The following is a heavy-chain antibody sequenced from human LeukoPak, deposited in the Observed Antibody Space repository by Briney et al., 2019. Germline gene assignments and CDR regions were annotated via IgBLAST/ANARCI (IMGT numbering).Heavy chain of an antibody. CDR2: ISSSSSTI. D-gene: IGHD3-10*01. Sequence: GGSLRLSCAASGFTFSSYSMNWVRQAPGKGLEWVSYISSSSSTIYYADSVKGRFTISRDNAKNSLYLQMNSLRAEDTAVYYCARKYGFSGISFDYWGQGTLVTVSS. CDR1: GFTFSSYS. CDR3: ARKYGFSGISFDY. J-gene: IGHJ4*02. V-gene: IGHV3-48*04.